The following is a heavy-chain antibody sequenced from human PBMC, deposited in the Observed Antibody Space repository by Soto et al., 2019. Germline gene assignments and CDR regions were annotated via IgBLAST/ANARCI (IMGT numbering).Heavy chain of an antibody. CDR3: ARPREAGKYYYGVDV. V-gene: IGHV5-51*01. J-gene: IGHJ6*02. Sequence: PGESLKISCKASGYIFTSHWIGWVRQMPGKGLEWLGIIYPGDSDTRYSPSFQGQVTISADKSITTAYLQWSSLKASDTAMYYCARPREAGKYYYGVDVWGQGTTVTVSS. D-gene: IGHD6-19*01. CDR2: IYPGDSDT. CDR1: GYIFTSHW.